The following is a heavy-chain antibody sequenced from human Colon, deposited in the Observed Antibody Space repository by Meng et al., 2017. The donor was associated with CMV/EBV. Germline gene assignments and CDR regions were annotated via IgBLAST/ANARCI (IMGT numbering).Heavy chain of an antibody. CDR3: VRDARDGYSGGAGYGMDV. D-gene: IGHD5-12*01. Sequence: GGSLRLSCGASGFTFSSYGIYWVRQAPGKGLEWVSYISGSGSATNYVDSVKGRFTISRDNARNSMDLQMNSLRDEDTAMYYCVRDARDGYSGGAGYGMDVWGQGTTVTVSS. V-gene: IGHV3-48*02. J-gene: IGHJ6*02. CDR2: ISGSGSAT. CDR1: GFTFSSYG.